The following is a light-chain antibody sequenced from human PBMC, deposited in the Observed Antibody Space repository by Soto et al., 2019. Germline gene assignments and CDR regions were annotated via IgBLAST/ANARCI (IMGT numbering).Light chain of an antibody. V-gene: IGLV1-40*01. CDR1: SSNIGAGYN. CDR3: QSYDSSLSEWV. CDR2: ANN. Sequence: QSVLTQPPSVSGAPGQRVTISCTGSSSNIGAGYNVHWYQQLPGTAPKLLIYANNNRPSGVPDRFSGSKSGTSASLAITGLQAEDEADYYCQSYDSSLSEWVFGGGTQLTVL. J-gene: IGLJ2*01.